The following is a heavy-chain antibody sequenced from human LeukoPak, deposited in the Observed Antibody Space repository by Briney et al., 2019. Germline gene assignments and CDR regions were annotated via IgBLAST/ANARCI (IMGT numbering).Heavy chain of an antibody. D-gene: IGHD1-14*01. CDR2: IYYSGTT. V-gene: IGHV4-39*01. CDR1: GGSITLSSYY. J-gene: IGHJ4*02. Sequence: PSETLSLTCTVSGGSITLSSYYWGWIRQPPGTGLEWIANIYYSGTTYYNSSLTSRLTMSVDTSKNHFSLRLTSVAAADMAVYYCARRGVYFGHEPRRFFDYWGQGILVTVSS. CDR3: ARRGVYFGHEPRRFFDY.